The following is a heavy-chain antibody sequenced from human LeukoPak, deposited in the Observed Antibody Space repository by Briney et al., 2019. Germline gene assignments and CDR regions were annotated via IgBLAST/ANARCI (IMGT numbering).Heavy chain of an antibody. CDR3: AKDADIVVVPAACVY. J-gene: IGHJ4*02. CDR1: GFTFSSYA. V-gene: IGHV3-23*01. D-gene: IGHD2-2*01. CDR2: ISGSGGST. Sequence: GGSLRLSCAASGFTFSSYAMSWVRQAPGKGLEGVSAISGSGGSTYYADSVKGGFTISRDNSKNTLYLQMNSLRAEDTAVYYCAKDADIVVVPAACVYWGQGTLVTVSS.